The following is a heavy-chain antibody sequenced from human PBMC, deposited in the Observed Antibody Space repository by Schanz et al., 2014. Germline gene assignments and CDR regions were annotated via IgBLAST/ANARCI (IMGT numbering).Heavy chain of an antibody. CDR2: ISPTTGGT. V-gene: IGHV1-46*01. Sequence: NKPGASVKVSCKSSGYTFTNYYRHWVRQSPGQRPEWLVGISPTTGGTTYAPKFQDRVTITRDTCMTIVYMELRSLRSEDSAIPYRTGGGSDYLLDWF. J-gene: IGHJ5*01. CDR3: TGGGSDYLLDWF. D-gene: IGHD5-12*01. CDR1: GYTFTNYY.